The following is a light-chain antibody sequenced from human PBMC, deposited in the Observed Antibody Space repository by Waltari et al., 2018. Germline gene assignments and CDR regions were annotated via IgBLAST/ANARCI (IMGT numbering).Light chain of an antibody. CDR2: DTS. J-gene: IGKJ4*01. CDR1: QSVSSS. Sequence: IVLTQSPATLSLSPGERATLSCRASQSVSSSLAWYQQKPGQTPRLLIYDTSKRATVIPARFSGSGSGTDFTLTISSLEPEDFAVYYCQHRTTWPSSLTFGGGTRVEVK. V-gene: IGKV3-11*01. CDR3: QHRTTWPSSLT.